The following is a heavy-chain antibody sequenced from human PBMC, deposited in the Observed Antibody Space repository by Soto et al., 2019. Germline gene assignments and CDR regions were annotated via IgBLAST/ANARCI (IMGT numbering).Heavy chain of an antibody. CDR1: GFKFSSYG. CDR2: ISSSSSTI. V-gene: IGHV3-48*02. Sequence: PGGSLRLSCAASGFKFSSYGMNWVRQAPGKGLEWVSYISSSSSTIYYADSVKGRFTISRDNAKNSLYLQMNSLRDEDTAVYYCARDQSTNYYDSSGFDYWGQGTLVTVSS. J-gene: IGHJ4*02. CDR3: ARDQSTNYYDSSGFDY. D-gene: IGHD3-22*01.